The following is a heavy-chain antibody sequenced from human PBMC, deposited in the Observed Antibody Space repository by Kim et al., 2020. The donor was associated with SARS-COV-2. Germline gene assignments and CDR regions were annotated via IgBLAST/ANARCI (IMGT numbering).Heavy chain of an antibody. Sequence: ASVKVSCKASGYTFTSYAMNWVRQAPGQGLEWMGWINTNTGNPTYAQGFTGRFVFSLDTSVSTAYLQISSLKAEDTAVYYCARDHNRYFDWLSPSYYYYGMDVWGQGTTVTVSS. CDR2: INTNTGNP. V-gene: IGHV7-4-1*02. CDR3: ARDHNRYFDWLSPSYYYYGMDV. CDR1: GYTFTSYA. D-gene: IGHD3-9*01. J-gene: IGHJ6*02.